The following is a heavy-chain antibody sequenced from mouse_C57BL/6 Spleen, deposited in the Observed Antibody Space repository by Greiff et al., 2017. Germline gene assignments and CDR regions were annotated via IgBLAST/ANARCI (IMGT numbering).Heavy chain of an antibody. J-gene: IGHJ3*01. D-gene: IGHD4-1*01. Sequence: EVQLQQSGPELVKPGASVKMSCKASGYTFTDYNMHWVKQSHGKSLEWIGYINPNNGGTSYNQKFKGKATLTVNKSSSTAYMELRSLTSEDSAVYYCAREGLGTGTSWFAYWGQGTLVTVSA. V-gene: IGHV1-22*01. CDR2: INPNNGGT. CDR1: GYTFTDYN. CDR3: AREGLGTGTSWFAY.